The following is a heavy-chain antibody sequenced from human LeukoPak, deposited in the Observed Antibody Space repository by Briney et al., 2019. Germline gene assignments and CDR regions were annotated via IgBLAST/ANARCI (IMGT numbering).Heavy chain of an antibody. CDR1: GYTFTGYY. CDR2: INPNSGGT. D-gene: IGHD6-19*01. V-gene: IGHV1-2*06. Sequence: VASVKVSCKASGYTFTGYYMHWVRQAPGQGLEWMGRINPNSGGTNYAQKFQGRVTMTRDTSINTAYMELSRLRSDDTAVYYCARLFGYSSGWLHGADAFDIWGQGTMVTVSS. J-gene: IGHJ3*02. CDR3: ARLFGYSSGWLHGADAFDI.